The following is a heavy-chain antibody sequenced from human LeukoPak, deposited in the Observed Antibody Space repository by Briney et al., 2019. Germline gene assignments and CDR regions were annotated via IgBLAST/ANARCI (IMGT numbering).Heavy chain of an antibody. V-gene: IGHV4-59*08. J-gene: IGHJ4*02. CDR1: GGSISSNNSNY. Sequence: SDTLSLTCTVSGGSISSNNSNYCSWSRQPPGKRLEWIGYIYNSGSTNYNPSLKSRVTISVDTSKNQFSLKLSSVTAADTAVYYCARQAGGNSGPFDYWGQGTVVTVSS. D-gene: IGHD4-23*01. CDR2: IYNSGST. CDR3: ARQAGGNSGPFDY.